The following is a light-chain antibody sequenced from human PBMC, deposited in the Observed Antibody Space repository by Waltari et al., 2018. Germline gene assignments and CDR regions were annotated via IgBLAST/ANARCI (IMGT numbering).Light chain of an antibody. CDR1: RPTIGTKP. V-gene: IGLV1-44*01. Sequence: QSVLTQPPSASGPPGQRVTIPCSGSRPTIGTKPLNCYQQLPGAAPKVLIYRNNQRPSGVPDRFSGSKSVTSASLAISGLQSEDEAAYFCASWDDSLNGPVFGGGTTLTVL. J-gene: IGLJ3*02. CDR3: ASWDDSLNGPV. CDR2: RNN.